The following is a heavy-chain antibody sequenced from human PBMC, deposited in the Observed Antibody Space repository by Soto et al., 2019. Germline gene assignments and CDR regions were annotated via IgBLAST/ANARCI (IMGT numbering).Heavy chain of an antibody. CDR2: IYYSGST. CDR1: GFTFSSYA. J-gene: IGHJ4*02. CDR3: ARANYFDSSGPFDY. V-gene: IGHV4-31*02. D-gene: IGHD3-22*01. Sequence: LRLSCAASGFTFSSYAMSWVRQHPGKGLEWIGYIYYSGSTYYNPSLESRVTLSVDTSRNQFSLKVSSVTAADTAVYYCARANYFDSSGPFDYWGPGTLVTAPQ.